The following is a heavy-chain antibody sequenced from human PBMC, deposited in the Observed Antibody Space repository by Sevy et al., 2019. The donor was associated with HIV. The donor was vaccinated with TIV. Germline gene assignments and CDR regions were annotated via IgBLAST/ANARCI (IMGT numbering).Heavy chain of an antibody. J-gene: IGHJ4*02. CDR1: GFTFSSYS. CDR2: ISTSGTYK. D-gene: IGHD4-4*01. Sequence: GGSLRLSCAVSGFTFSSYSMNWVRQAPGKGLEWVSFISTSGTYKYDADSVKGRFTISRDNAKNSLFLQMNSLRADDTAVYYCARDLNDYNNYMYSFDYWGQGTLVTVSS. CDR3: ARDLNDYNNYMYSFDY. V-gene: IGHV3-21*01.